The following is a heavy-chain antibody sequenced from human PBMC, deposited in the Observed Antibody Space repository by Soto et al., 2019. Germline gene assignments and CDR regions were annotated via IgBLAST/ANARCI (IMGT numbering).Heavy chain of an antibody. CDR2: IYWDDDK. Sequence: QITLQESAPVLVRPTETLTLTCTYSGFSLSTSGVGVGWVRQSPGKALEWLAVIYWDDDKRYMPSLQNRLTISKNTPRNQVVLEMAHMPPMDTGTFYCARGLRQSGTSWDSGAFDIWGHGTGVAVS. D-gene: IGHD1-26*01. V-gene: IGHV2-5*02. J-gene: IGHJ3*02. CDR1: GFSLSTSGVG. CDR3: ARGLRQSGTSWDSGAFDI.